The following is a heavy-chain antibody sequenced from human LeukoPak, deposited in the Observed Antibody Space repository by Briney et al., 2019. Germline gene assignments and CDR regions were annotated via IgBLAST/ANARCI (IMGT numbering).Heavy chain of an antibody. CDR3: ARVRYSSSRGVYYYYYYMDV. V-gene: IGHV1-69*13. Sequence: SVKVSCKASGGTFSSYAISWVRQAPGQGLEWMGGIIPIFGTANYAQKFQGRVTITADESTSTAYMELSSLRSEDTAVYYCARVRYSSSRGVYYYYYYMDVWGKGTTVTVSS. J-gene: IGHJ6*03. CDR2: IIPIFGTA. D-gene: IGHD6-6*01. CDR1: GGTFSSYA.